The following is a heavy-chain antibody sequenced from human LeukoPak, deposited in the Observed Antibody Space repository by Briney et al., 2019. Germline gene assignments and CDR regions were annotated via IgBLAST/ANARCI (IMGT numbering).Heavy chain of an antibody. D-gene: IGHD4-17*01. CDR1: GGTIDTSRYY. J-gene: IGHJ4*02. CDR3: AGTSVTLHF. V-gene: IGHV4-39*01. Sequence: SETLSLTCTVSGGTIDTSRYYWGWIRQPPGKGLEWLANIYYRGDPFYNPSLKSRLTISMDTSKNQFSLRPTSVTAADTAVYYCAGTSVTLHFWGQGALVTVSS. CDR2: IYYRGDP.